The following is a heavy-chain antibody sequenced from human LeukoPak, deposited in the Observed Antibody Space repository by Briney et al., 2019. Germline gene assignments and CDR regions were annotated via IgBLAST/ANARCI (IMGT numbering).Heavy chain of an antibody. CDR3: ARSSGWLDAFDI. D-gene: IGHD6-19*01. Sequence: PSETLSLTCTVSGGSINSGDFYWGWVRQPPGKGLEWIGSISYTGSTYYNPSLKSRVTISVDTSKNQFSLKLSSVTAADTAPYYCARSSGWLDAFDIWGQGTMVTVSS. CDR1: GGSINSGDFY. J-gene: IGHJ3*02. V-gene: IGHV4-39*01. CDR2: ISYTGST.